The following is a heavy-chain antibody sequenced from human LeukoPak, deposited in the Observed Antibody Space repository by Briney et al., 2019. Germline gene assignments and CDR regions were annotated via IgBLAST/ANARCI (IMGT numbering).Heavy chain of an antibody. Sequence: SETLSLTCTVSGGSISSYYWSWIRQPAGTALEWIGRIYTSGTITYNPSLKSRVTMSVDTSKNQFSLKLSSVTAADTAVYYCASTYYDILTGNMDYYYMDVWGKGTTVTISS. D-gene: IGHD3-9*01. J-gene: IGHJ6*03. V-gene: IGHV4-4*07. CDR2: IYTSGTI. CDR3: ASTYYDILTGNMDYYYMDV. CDR1: GGSISSYY.